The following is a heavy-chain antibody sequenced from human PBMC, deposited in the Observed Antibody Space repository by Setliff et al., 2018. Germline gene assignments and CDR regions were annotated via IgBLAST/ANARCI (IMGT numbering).Heavy chain of an antibody. D-gene: IGHD1-26*01. V-gene: IGHV4-61*08. CDR1: GGSISSGGYY. Sequence: SETLSLTCTVSGGSISSGGYYWSWIRQPPGKGLEWIGYVGYNGNTHYNPSLNSRVTMSVDTSKNQFSLKLTSVSAADTAVYYCARWGENSGRPDWRAFDIWGQGAMVTVSS. J-gene: IGHJ3*02. CDR3: ARWGENSGRPDWRAFDI. CDR2: VGYNGNT.